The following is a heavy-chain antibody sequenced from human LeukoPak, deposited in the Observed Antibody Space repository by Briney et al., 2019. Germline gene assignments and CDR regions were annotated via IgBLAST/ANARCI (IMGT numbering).Heavy chain of an antibody. V-gene: IGHV3-23*01. CDR3: AKQSLSGRSQSADY. J-gene: IGHJ4*02. Sequence: GGSLRLSCVASGLTFNSHSMSWVRQAPGMGLEWVSVVSTNGDVAFYADSVKGRFTISRDNSKNTLFLQMNSLRAEDTAVYYCAKQSLSGRSQSADYWGQGTLVTVSS. CDR2: VSTNGDVA. D-gene: IGHD3-10*01. CDR1: GLTFNSHS.